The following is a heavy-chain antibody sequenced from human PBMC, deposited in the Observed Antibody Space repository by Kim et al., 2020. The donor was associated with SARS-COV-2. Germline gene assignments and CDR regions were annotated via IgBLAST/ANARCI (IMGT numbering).Heavy chain of an antibody. J-gene: IGHJ4*02. D-gene: IGHD2-15*01. CDR1: GYTFTSYA. CDR3: ARCPRVSCYYFDY. Sequence: ASVKVSCEASGYTFTSYAMHWVRQAPGQRLEWMGWINAGNGNTKYSQKFQGRVTITRDTSASTAYMELSSLRSEDTAVYYCARCPRVSCYYFDYWGQGTLVTVSS. CDR2: INAGNGNT. V-gene: IGHV1-3*01.